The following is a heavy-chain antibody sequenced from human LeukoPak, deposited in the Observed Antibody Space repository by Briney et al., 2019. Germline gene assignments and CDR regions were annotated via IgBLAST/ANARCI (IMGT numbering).Heavy chain of an antibody. J-gene: IGHJ4*02. D-gene: IGHD2-15*01. V-gene: IGHV3-30*18. CDR3: AKGSVVVAALDY. Sequence: PGGSLRLSCAASGFTFSSYGMHWVRQAPGKGLEWVAVISYDGSNKYYADSVKGRFTISRDNSKNTLYLQMNSLRAEDTAVYYCAKGSVVVAALDYWGQGTLVTVSS. CDR1: GFTFSSYG. CDR2: ISYDGSNK.